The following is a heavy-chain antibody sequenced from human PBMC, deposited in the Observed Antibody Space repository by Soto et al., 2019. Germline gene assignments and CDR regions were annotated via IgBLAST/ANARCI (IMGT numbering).Heavy chain of an antibody. CDR3: ARDYGGEIFDY. V-gene: IGHV4-59*12. D-gene: IGHD2-21*01. J-gene: IGHJ4*02. CDR1: GGSISSYY. CDR2: IYYSGST. Sequence: NPSETLSLTCTVSGGSISSYYWSWIRQPPGKGLEWIGYIYYSGSTNYNPSLKSRGTISVDTSKNQFSLKLSSVTAADTAVYYCARDYGGEIFDYWGQGTLVTVSS.